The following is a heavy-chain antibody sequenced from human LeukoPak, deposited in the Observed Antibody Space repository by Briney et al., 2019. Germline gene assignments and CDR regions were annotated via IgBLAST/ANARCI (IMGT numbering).Heavy chain of an antibody. CDR1: GFTLSSYG. CDR2: ISYDGSNK. J-gene: IGHJ6*02. V-gene: IGHV3-30*18. Sequence: GRSLRLSCAASGFTLSSYGMHWVRQAPGKGLEWVAAISYDGSNKYYAESVKGRFTISRDDSKNTLYVQMNSLRAEDTAVYYCANRYCSGSSSCPVGYYGMDVWGQGTTVTVSS. CDR3: ANRYCSGSSSCPVGYYGMDV. D-gene: IGHD2-15*01.